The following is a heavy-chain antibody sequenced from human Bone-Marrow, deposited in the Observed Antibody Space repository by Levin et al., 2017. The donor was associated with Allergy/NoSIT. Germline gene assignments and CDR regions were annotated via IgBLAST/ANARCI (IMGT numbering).Heavy chain of an antibody. CDR2: ISWNSGSI. CDR1: GFTFDDYA. CDR3: AKDYGLAAAGTWGGDAFDI. J-gene: IGHJ3*02. D-gene: IGHD6-13*01. V-gene: IGHV3-9*01. Sequence: SLKISCAASGFTFDDYAMHWVRQAPGKGLEWVSGISWNSGSIGYADSVKGRFTISRDNAKNSLYLQMNSLRAEDTALYYCAKDYGLAAAGTWGGDAFDIWGQGTMVTVSS.